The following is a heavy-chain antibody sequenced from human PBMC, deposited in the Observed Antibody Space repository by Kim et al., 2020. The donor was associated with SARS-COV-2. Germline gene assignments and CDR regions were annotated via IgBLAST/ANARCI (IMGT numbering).Heavy chain of an antibody. CDR1: GFTFSSYA. D-gene: IGHD3-3*01. V-gene: IGHV3-48*03. J-gene: IGHJ4*02. CDR3: ASALIRFLGWLLL. Sequence: GGSLRLSCAASGFTFSSYAMNWVRQAPGKGLEWVSFISSSGSTIYYADSVKGRFTISRDNAKNSLYLQMNSLRAEDTAVYYCASALIRFLGWLLLWGQGTLVTVSS. CDR2: ISSSGSTI.